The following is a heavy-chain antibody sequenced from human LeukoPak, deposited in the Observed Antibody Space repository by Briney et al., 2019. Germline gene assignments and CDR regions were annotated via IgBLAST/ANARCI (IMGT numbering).Heavy chain of an antibody. V-gene: IGHV4-4*07. CDR2: IYTSGST. Sequence: SETLSLTCTVSGGSISSYYWSWIRQPAGNGLEWIGRIYTSGSTNCNPSLKSRVTMSVDTSKKQFSLNLSSVTAADTAVYYCAREGHYYGSGSYLAYWGQGTLVTVSS. CDR1: GGSISSYY. CDR3: AREGHYYGSGSYLAY. D-gene: IGHD3-10*01. J-gene: IGHJ4*02.